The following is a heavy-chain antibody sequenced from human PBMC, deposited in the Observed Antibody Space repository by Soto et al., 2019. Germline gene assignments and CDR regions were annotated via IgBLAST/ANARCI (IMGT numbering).Heavy chain of an antibody. CDR2: INAANGNT. V-gene: IGHV1-3*01. CDR3: ARDTWYCSSTSCYGVDY. Sequence: GASVKVSCKASGYTFTTYAIHWVRQAPRQRLEWMGWINAANGNTKYSQKFQGRVTITRDTSATTAYMELSSLRSDDTAVYYCARDTWYCSSTSCYGVDYWGQGTLVTVSS. J-gene: IGHJ4*02. CDR1: GYTFTTYA. D-gene: IGHD2-2*01.